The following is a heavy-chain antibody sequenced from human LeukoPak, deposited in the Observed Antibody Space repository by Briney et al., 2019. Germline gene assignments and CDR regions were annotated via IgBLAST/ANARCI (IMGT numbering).Heavy chain of an antibody. D-gene: IGHD5-12*01. V-gene: IGHV3-11*03. Sequence: GGSLRLSCAASGFTFSDYYMSWIRQAPGKGLEWVSYISDSSSYTDYADSVKGRFTISRDNSKNSLYLQMNSLRAEDTAVHYCARRYTGYGILDYWGQGTLVTVSS. CDR2: ISDSSSYT. CDR3: ARRYTGYGILDY. J-gene: IGHJ4*02. CDR1: GFTFSDYY.